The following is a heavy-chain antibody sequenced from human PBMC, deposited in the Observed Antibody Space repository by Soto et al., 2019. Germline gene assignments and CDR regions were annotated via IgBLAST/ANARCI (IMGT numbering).Heavy chain of an antibody. V-gene: IGHV4-31*03. Sequence: QVQLQESGPGLVKPSQTLSLTCTVSGGSLSSGGYYWSWIRQHPGKGLEWIGYIYYSGSTYYNPSLKSRVTISVDTSKNQFSLKLSSVTAADTAVYYCARAYLRDIVVVPAAPGWFDPWGQGTLVTVSS. CDR1: GGSLSSGGYY. CDR2: IYYSGST. J-gene: IGHJ5*02. CDR3: ARAYLRDIVVVPAAPGWFDP. D-gene: IGHD2-2*01.